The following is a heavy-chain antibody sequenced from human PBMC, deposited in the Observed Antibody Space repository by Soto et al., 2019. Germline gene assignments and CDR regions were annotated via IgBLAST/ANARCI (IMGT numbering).Heavy chain of an antibody. D-gene: IGHD6-13*01. Sequence: QVQLMQSGAEVKKPGSSVKVSCKASGDTFNSYAVNWVRQAPGQGLEWMGGIIPIFGAANYAQKFQGRVTITEAQSTSTVYMELRSLRSDDTAVFYCARELRITTAGPRPYDYWGQGTLVTVSS. J-gene: IGHJ4*02. CDR1: GDTFNSYA. CDR2: IIPIFGAA. V-gene: IGHV1-69*12. CDR3: ARELRITTAGPRPYDY.